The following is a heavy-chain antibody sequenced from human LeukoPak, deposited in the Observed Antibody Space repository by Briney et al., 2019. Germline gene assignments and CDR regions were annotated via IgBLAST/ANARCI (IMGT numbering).Heavy chain of an antibody. J-gene: IGHJ1*01. CDR1: GGSISSSSYY. V-gene: IGHV4-39*01. D-gene: IGHD3-22*01. CDR3: ARRRYYDSTGYLD. Sequence: PXETLSLTCTVSGGSISSSSYYWGWIRQPPGKGLQWIGYVYYSGRTYSSPSLKSRVAISVDTSWNQFFLNLNSVTAADTAVYYCARRRYYDSTGYLDWGQGTLVTVSS. CDR2: VYYSGRT.